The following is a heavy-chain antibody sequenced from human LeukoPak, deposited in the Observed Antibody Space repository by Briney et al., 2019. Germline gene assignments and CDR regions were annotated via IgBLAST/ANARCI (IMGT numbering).Heavy chain of an antibody. Sequence: SETLSLTCAVSGGSISGYYWSWIRQPPGKGLEWLGYIYYSGSSNYNPSLKSRVTMSADTSKNQFSLKLSSVTAADTAVYYCARDRVKYLSDYWGQGTLVTVSS. J-gene: IGHJ4*02. CDR1: GGSISGYY. CDR2: IYYSGSS. D-gene: IGHD2/OR15-2a*01. CDR3: ARDRVKYLSDY. V-gene: IGHV4-59*01.